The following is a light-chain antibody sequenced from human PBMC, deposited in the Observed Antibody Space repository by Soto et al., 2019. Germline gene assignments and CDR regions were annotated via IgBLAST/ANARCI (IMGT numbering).Light chain of an antibody. V-gene: IGKV1-12*01. CDR3: QQGNSFPFT. CDR1: QTIKTW. CDR2: VAS. Sequence: DIQITQSPSSVSASVGDRVTVTCRASQTIKTWLAWYRQKPGTAPNLLIYVASTLQSGVPSRFSGSGSGTEFTLTIDSLQPEDFGTYYCQQGNSFPFTFGPGTRVD. J-gene: IGKJ3*01.